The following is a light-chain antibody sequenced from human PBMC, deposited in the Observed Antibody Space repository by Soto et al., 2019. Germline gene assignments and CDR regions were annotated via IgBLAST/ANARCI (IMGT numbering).Light chain of an antibody. CDR3: QQSHSFPFT. J-gene: IGKJ3*01. CDR2: GAS. Sequence: DIQMTQSPSSLSASVGDRVAITCRASQNINTYLNWYQQTPGKAPKLLIYGASNLQNGVPSRFSGSGSGTDFTLTISSLQAEDFAAYYCQQSHSFPFTFGPGTKVDIK. CDR1: QNINTY. V-gene: IGKV1-39*01.